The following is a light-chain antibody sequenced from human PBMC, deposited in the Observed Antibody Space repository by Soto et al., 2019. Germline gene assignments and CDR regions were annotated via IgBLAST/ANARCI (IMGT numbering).Light chain of an antibody. J-gene: IGLJ1*01. CDR1: SSDVGGYNS. CDR3: SSYAGSNNYV. CDR2: EVS. V-gene: IGLV2-8*01. Sequence: QSVLTQPPSASGSPGQSVTISCTGTSSDVGGYNSVSWYQQHPGKAPKLMIYEVSKRPSGVPDRFSGSKSGNTASLTVSGLQAEDEDDYYCSSYAGSNNYVFGTGTKLTVL.